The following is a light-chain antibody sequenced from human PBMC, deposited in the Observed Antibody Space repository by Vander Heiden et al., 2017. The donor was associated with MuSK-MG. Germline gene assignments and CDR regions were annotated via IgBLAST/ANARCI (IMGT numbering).Light chain of an antibody. Sequence: DIQMTPSPSTLSASVGDRVTITCRASQSISSWLAWYQQKPGKAPKLLIYDASSLESGVPSRFSGSGSGTEFTLTISSLQPDDFATYYCRQYNSYSPLTFGGGTKVEIK. CDR1: QSISSW. J-gene: IGKJ4*01. CDR3: RQYNSYSPLT. CDR2: DAS. V-gene: IGKV1-5*01.